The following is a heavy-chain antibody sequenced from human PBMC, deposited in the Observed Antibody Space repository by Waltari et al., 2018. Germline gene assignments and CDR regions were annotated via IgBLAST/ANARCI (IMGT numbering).Heavy chain of an antibody. V-gene: IGHV4-39*07. CDR3: ARRDYGDIDY. Sequence: GGSISSSSYYWGWIRQPPGKGLEWIGSIYYSGSTYYNPSLKSRVTISVDTSKTQFSLKLSSVTAADTAVYYCARRDYGDIDYWGQGTLVTVSS. CDR1: GGSISSSSYY. CDR2: IYYSGST. J-gene: IGHJ4*02. D-gene: IGHD4-17*01.